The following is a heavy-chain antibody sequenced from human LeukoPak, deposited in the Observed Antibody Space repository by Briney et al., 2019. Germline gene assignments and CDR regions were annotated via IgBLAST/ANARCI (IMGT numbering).Heavy chain of an antibody. CDR1: GFTVSSNY. J-gene: IGHJ4*02. CDR2: IYSGGST. D-gene: IGHD4-23*01. V-gene: IGHV3-53*04. CDR3: ARDDYGGNDY. Sequence: PGGSQTLSCAASGFTVSSNYMSWVRQAPGKGLEWVSVIYSGGSTYYADSVKGRFTTSRHNSKNTLYLQMNSLRAEDTAVYYCARDDYGGNDYWGQGTLVTVSS.